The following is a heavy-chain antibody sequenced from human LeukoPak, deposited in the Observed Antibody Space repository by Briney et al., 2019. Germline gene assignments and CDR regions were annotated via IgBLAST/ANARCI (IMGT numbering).Heavy chain of an antibody. D-gene: IGHD3-22*01. Sequence: GGSLRLSCAASGFTLSSYGMHCVRHAPGKGLEWVAYISYDGSNKYYADSVKGRFTIYRDNSKNTLYLQMNSLRAEDTAVYYCAKDRRGTMIVVVPYFDYWGQGTLVTVSS. CDR2: ISYDGSNK. V-gene: IGHV3-30*18. J-gene: IGHJ4*02. CDR3: AKDRRGTMIVVVPYFDY. CDR1: GFTLSSYG.